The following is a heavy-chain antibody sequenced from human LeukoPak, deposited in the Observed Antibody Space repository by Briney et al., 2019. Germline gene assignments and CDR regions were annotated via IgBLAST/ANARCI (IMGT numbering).Heavy chain of an antibody. Sequence: GASVKVSCKASGYTFTDHYMHWVRQAPGQGLEWMGWINPNSGATKYAQKFQARVTMTRDTSISTAYMELSSLRSEDTAVYYCARDNDSRDPPHFDYWGQGTLVTVSS. J-gene: IGHJ4*02. CDR3: ARDNDSRDPPHFDY. D-gene: IGHD3-16*01. V-gene: IGHV1-2*02. CDR1: GYTFTDHY. CDR2: INPNSGAT.